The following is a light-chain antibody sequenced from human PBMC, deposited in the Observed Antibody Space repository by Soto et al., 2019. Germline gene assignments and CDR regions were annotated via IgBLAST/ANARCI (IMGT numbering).Light chain of an antibody. J-gene: IGLJ1*01. CDR1: SSDVGGYNF. Sequence: QSALTQPPSASGSPGQSVTISCTGSSSDVGGYNFVSWYQQHPGKAPKLMIYEVSKRPSGVTDRFSGSKSGNTASLTVSGLQADDEADYYCSSYAASNTVVFGIGTKLTVL. CDR3: SSYAASNTVV. V-gene: IGLV2-8*01. CDR2: EVS.